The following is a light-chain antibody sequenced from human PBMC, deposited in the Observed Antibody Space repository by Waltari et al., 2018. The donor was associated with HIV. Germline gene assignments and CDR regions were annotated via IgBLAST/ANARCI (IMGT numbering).Light chain of an antibody. CDR3: MQDLQTVS. Sequence: DIVVTQTPLSLPVTSGEPASISCRSSPSLLHSNGYNYLDWYLQKPGQSPQLLIYLGSNRASGVPDRFSGSGSGTDFTLKIRRVEAEDVGVYYCMQDLQTVSFGGGTKVEIK. CDR1: PSLLHSNGYNY. V-gene: IGKV2-28*01. J-gene: IGKJ4*01. CDR2: LGS.